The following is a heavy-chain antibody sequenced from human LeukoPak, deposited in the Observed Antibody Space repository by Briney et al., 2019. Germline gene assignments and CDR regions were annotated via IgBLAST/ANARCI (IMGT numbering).Heavy chain of an antibody. D-gene: IGHD2-21*01. V-gene: IGHV5-51*01. Sequence: GESLKISCKGSGYIFTNYWIACVRQMPGKGLEWMGIIYPVDSDTRYSPSFQGQVTISVDKSISTAYLQWSSLKASDTAMYYCARLEGNAFLDYWGQGTLVTVSS. CDR1: GYIFTNYW. CDR3: ARLEGNAFLDY. CDR2: IYPVDSDT. J-gene: IGHJ4*02.